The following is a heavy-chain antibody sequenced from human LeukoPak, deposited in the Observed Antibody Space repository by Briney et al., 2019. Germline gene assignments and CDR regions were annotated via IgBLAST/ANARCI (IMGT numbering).Heavy chain of an antibody. V-gene: IGHV4-34*01. J-gene: IGHJ4*02. CDR2: INHSGST. CDR3: ARNPSPPTVPFDY. Sequence: PSETLSLTCAVYGGSFSGYYWSWIRQPPGKGLEWIGEINHSGSTNYNPSLKSRVTISVDTSKNQFSLKLSSVTAADTAVYYCARNPSPPTVPFDYWGQGTLVTVSS. D-gene: IGHD4-17*01. CDR1: GGSFSGYY.